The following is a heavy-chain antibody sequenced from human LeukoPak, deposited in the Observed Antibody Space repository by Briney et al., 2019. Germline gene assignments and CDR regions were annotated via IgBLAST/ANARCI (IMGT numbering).Heavy chain of an antibody. V-gene: IGHV5-51*01. CDR2: IYPGDSDT. D-gene: IGHD3-22*01. Sequence: GESLKISCKGSGYSFTSYWIGWVRQMPGKGLEWMGIIYPGDSDTRYSPSFQGQVTISADESISTAYLQWSSLKASDTAMYYCARHGDSSGYLTLPFDYWGQGTLVTVSS. CDR3: ARHGDSSGYLTLPFDY. CDR1: GYSFTSYW. J-gene: IGHJ4*02.